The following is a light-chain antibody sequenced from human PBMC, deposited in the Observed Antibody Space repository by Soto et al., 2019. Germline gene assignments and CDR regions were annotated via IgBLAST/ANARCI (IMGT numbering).Light chain of an antibody. CDR1: QGISSY. V-gene: IGKV1-8*01. CDR3: QQYTSYYRA. J-gene: IGKJ1*01. CDR2: AAS. Sequence: AIRMTQSPSSFSASTGDRVPITCRARQGISSYLAWYQQKPGKAPKLLIYAASTLQSGVPSRFSGSGSGTDFTLTISGLQPDDFTTYYCQQYTSYYRAIGQGTKVDIK.